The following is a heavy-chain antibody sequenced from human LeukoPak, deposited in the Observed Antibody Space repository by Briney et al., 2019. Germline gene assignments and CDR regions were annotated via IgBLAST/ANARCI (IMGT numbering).Heavy chain of an antibody. J-gene: IGHJ4*02. CDR2: IIPIFGTA. CDR3: ARGVWFGELSFDY. V-gene: IGHV1-69*06. CDR1: GGTFTSYA. D-gene: IGHD3-10*01. Sequence: ASVTVSFKASGGTFTSYAISWVRQAPGQGLEWMGGIIPIFGTANYSQKFPGRVTITADKSTTTAYMELSSLRSEDTAVYYCARGVWFGELSFDYWGQGTLVTVSS.